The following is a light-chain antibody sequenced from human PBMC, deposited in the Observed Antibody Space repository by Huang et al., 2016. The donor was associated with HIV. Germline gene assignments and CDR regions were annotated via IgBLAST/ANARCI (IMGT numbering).Light chain of an antibody. CDR3: QQYNNWAAYT. Sequence: EIVMTQSPATLSVSPGERATLSCRASQSVSSNLAWYQQKPGQAPRLLIYGASTRGTGIPARFSGSGSGTEFTLTINSLQSEEFAVYYCQQYNNWAAYTFGQGTKLEIK. J-gene: IGKJ2*01. V-gene: IGKV3-15*01. CDR2: GAS. CDR1: QSVSSN.